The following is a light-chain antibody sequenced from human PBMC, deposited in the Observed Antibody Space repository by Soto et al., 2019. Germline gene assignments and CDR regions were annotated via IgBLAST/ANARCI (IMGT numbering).Light chain of an antibody. Sequence: QSALTQPASVSGSPGQSITLSCTGNSSDVGGYNYVSWYQQHPGKAPKLMIYDVSNRPSGVSNRFSGSKSGNTASLTISGLQAEDEADYYCSSYTSSSTLVFGTGTKLTVL. CDR3: SSYTSSSTLV. J-gene: IGLJ1*01. CDR2: DVS. V-gene: IGLV2-14*01. CDR1: SSDVGGYNY.